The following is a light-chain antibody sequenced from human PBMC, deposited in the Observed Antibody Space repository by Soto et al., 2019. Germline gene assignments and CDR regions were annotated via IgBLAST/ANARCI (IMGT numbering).Light chain of an antibody. J-gene: IGKJ3*01. Sequence: EIVLTQSPGTLSLSPGERATLSCRASQSVSSSYLAWYQQKPGQAPRLLIYGASIRATGIPDRFSGSGSGTDFTLTISRLDPEDFAVYYCQQSGTFGPGTKVDIK. CDR3: QQSGT. CDR2: GAS. CDR1: QSVSSSY. V-gene: IGKV3-20*01.